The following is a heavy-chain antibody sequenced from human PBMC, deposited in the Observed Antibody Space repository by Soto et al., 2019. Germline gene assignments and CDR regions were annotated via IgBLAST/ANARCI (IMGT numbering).Heavy chain of an antibody. Sequence: GGSLRLSCAGSGVTVSSNYMSWFRQAPGKGLEWVSVIYSGGSTYYADSVKGRFTISRDNSKNTLYLQMNSVRAEDTAVYYCAREYRVTIFGVVTYPYNWFDPWGQGTLVTVSS. CDR3: AREYRVTIFGVVTYPYNWFDP. D-gene: IGHD3-3*01. J-gene: IGHJ5*02. CDR2: IYSGGST. V-gene: IGHV3-66*01. CDR1: GVTVSSNY.